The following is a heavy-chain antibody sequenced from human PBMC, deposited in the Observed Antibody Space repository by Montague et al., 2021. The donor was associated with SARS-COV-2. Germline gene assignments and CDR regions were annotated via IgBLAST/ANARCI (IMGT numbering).Heavy chain of an antibody. J-gene: IGHJ4*02. CDR1: GASINGHH. D-gene: IGHD3-16*01. V-gene: IGHV4-59*11. Sequence: SETLPLTCTVSGASINGHHWSWIRQPPGKGLEWIGYMKSSGSTNYKPSLKSRVTISVDTSKKQVSLKMISVTAADTAVYYCARDLGDRDGGFDYWGQGTLVTVPS. CDR3: ARDLGDRDGGFDY. CDR2: MKSSGST.